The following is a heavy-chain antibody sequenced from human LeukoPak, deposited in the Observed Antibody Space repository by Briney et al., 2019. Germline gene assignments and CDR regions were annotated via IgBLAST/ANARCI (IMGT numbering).Heavy chain of an antibody. CDR1: GYSFTSSW. CDR2: INPGDSDT. Sequence: GESLKISCQASGYSFTSSWIGWARQMPGKGLEWMAIINPGDSDTSYRPSFQGQVTISADKSISTVYLQWGSLKASDTAMYYCARQPGAGWFAPWGQGTLVTVSS. J-gene: IGHJ5*02. D-gene: IGHD3-10*01. CDR3: ARQPGAGWFAP. V-gene: IGHV5-51*01.